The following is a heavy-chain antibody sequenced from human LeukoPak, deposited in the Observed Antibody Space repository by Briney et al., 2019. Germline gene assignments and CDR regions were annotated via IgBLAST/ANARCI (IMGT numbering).Heavy chain of an antibody. Sequence: GASVKVSCKASGYTFTGYYMHWVRQAPGQGLGWMGWINPNSGGTNYAQKFQGWVTMTRDTSISTAYMELSRLRSDDTAVYYCAREDMYYYGSGSHNWFDPWGQGTLVTVSS. V-gene: IGHV1-2*04. D-gene: IGHD3-10*01. CDR1: GYTFTGYY. CDR3: AREDMYYYGSGSHNWFDP. CDR2: INPNSGGT. J-gene: IGHJ5*02.